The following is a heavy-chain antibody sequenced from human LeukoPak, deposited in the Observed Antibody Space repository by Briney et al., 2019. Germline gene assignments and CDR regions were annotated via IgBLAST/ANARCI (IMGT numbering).Heavy chain of an antibody. CDR2: IGGGDT. Sequence: PGGSLRLSCAASGFDFSTYAMSRVRQAPGKGLEWVSGIGGGDTHYADSVKGRFTISRDNSKSTVELHMSSLSVEDTAVYYCAKDGQSFNSMWDYLDSWGRGTLVTVSS. V-gene: IGHV3-23*01. D-gene: IGHD1-26*01. CDR3: AKDGQSFNSMWDYLDS. J-gene: IGHJ4*02. CDR1: GFDFSTYA.